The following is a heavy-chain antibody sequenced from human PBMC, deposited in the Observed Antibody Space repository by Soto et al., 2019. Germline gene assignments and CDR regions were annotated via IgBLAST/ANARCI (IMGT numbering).Heavy chain of an antibody. CDR1: GGSISSYY. Sequence: SETLSLTCTVSGGSISSYYWSWIRQPPGKGLEWIGYIYYSGSTNYNPSLKSRVTISVDTSKNQFSLKLSSVTAADTAVYYCARGDYDILTGYYPYFYYGMDVWGQETTVTVSS. V-gene: IGHV4-59*01. CDR2: IYYSGST. CDR3: ARGDYDILTGYYPYFYYGMDV. D-gene: IGHD3-9*01. J-gene: IGHJ6*02.